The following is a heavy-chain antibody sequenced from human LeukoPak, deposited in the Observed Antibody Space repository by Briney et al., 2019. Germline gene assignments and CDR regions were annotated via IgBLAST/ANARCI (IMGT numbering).Heavy chain of an antibody. Sequence: SETLSLTCTVSGGSISSSSYYWGWIRQPPGKGLEGIGRIYYSGSTYYNPSLKSRGTISVDTSKNQFSLKLISVTAADTAVYYCAKYGDCIREKYYFDYWGQGTLVTVSS. J-gene: IGHJ4*02. CDR3: AKYGDCIREKYYFDY. V-gene: IGHV4-39*01. D-gene: IGHD4-17*01. CDR1: GGSISSSSYY. CDR2: IYYSGST.